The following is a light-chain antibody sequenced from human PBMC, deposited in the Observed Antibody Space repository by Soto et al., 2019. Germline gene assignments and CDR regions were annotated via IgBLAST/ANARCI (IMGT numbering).Light chain of an antibody. CDR1: QSLINPY. CDR2: GAS. Sequence: ELTQSPGTLSLSPGQTATLSCGSSQSLINPYLAWIQQKPGQPPRLLIYGASTRATGIPDRFSGSGSGTDFTLTISRLEPADLAVYYCQQYGSSPTFGGGTKVAIK. CDR3: QQYGSSPT. J-gene: IGKJ4*01. V-gene: IGKV3-20*01.